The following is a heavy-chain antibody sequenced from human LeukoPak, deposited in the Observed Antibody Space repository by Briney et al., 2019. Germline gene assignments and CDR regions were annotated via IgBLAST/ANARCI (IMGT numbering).Heavy chain of an antibody. V-gene: IGHV3-74*01. D-gene: IGHD2-2*01. J-gene: IGHJ4*02. Sequence: GGSLSLSCGASGFTFSTYYMYWVRQAPGKGLVWVARINPDGRSTAYADSVKGRFTISRDNSKNTLYLQMNSLRAEDTAVYYCASTHLGYCSSSSCQNDYWGQGTLVTVSS. CDR2: INPDGRST. CDR3: ASTHLGYCSSSSCQNDY. CDR1: GFTFSTYY.